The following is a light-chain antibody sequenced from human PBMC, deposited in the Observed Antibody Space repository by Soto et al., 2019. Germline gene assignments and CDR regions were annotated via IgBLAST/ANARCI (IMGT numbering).Light chain of an antibody. CDR2: GAS. Sequence: EIVMTQSPATLSVSPGERATLSCRASQSVSSNLAWYQHKPGQAPRLLIYGASTRATGIPARFSGSGSGTEFTLTISSLQSEDFAVYYCQQYNNWPITFGQGTRLEI. J-gene: IGKJ5*01. CDR1: QSVSSN. CDR3: QQYNNWPIT. V-gene: IGKV3-15*01.